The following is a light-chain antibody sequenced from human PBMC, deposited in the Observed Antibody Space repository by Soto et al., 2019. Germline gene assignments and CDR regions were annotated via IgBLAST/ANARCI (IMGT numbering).Light chain of an antibody. Sequence: EIVLTQSPGTLSLSPGERVTLSCRASQSVGSRYLAWYQQKPGQAPRLLIYAASTRATGIPDRFSGSGSGTDFTFTISSLEPEDFAVYYCQQRSNWPRTFGQGTKLEIK. CDR2: AAS. CDR1: QSVGSRY. J-gene: IGKJ2*01. CDR3: QQRSNWPRT. V-gene: IGKV3D-20*02.